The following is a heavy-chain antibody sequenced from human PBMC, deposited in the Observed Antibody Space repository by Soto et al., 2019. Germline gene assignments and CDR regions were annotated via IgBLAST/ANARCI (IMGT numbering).Heavy chain of an antibody. J-gene: IGHJ4*02. CDR2: ISYDGSNK. CDR3: AKDTRATGLTG. CDR1: GFTFSSYG. V-gene: IGHV3-30*18. D-gene: IGHD1-20*01. Sequence: GGSLRLSCAASGFTFSSYGMHWVRQAPGKGLEWVAVISYDGSNKYYADSVKGRFTISRDNSKNTLYLQMNSLRAEDTAVYYCAKDTRATGLTGWGQGTLVTVSS.